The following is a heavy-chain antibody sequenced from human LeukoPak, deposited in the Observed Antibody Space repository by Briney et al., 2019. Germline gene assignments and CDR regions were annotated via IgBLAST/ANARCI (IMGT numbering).Heavy chain of an antibody. CDR2: IIPILGIA. D-gene: IGHD2-2*01. V-gene: IGHV1-69*04. Sequence: GASMKVSCKASGGTFSSYAISWVRQAPGQGLEWRGRIIPILGIANYAQKFQGRVTITADKSTSTAYMELSSLRSEDTAVYYCARGGCSSTSCYYMDVWGEGTTVTVSS. J-gene: IGHJ6*03. CDR3: ARGGCSSTSCYYMDV. CDR1: GGTFSSYA.